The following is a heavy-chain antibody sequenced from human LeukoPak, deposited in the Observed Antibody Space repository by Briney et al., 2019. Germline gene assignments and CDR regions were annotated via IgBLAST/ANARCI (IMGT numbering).Heavy chain of an antibody. V-gene: IGHV1-2*02. D-gene: IGHD5-12*01. Sequence: ASVKVSCQASGYTLTGYYMHWVRQAPGQGLEWMGWINPNSGGTNYAQKFQGRVTMTRDTSISTAYMELSRLTSDDTAVYYCARALTGGYDHFDYWGQGTLVTVSS. CDR3: ARALTGGYDHFDY. J-gene: IGHJ4*02. CDR2: INPNSGGT. CDR1: GYTLTGYY.